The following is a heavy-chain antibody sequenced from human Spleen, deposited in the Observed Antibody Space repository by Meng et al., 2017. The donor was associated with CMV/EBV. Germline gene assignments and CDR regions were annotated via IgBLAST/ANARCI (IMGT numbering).Heavy chain of an antibody. CDR2: INIDGSTT. V-gene: IGHV3-74*01. J-gene: IGHJ4*02. Sequence: RRSCAASGLAFNNYWMQWVRQGPGKGLVWVSRINIDGSTTSYADSVKGRFTISRDNAKNTLYLQMNSLRAEDTGVYYCARDLLQSDYWGQGTLVTVSS. CDR1: GLAFNNYW. CDR3: ARDLLQSDY. D-gene: IGHD3-22*01.